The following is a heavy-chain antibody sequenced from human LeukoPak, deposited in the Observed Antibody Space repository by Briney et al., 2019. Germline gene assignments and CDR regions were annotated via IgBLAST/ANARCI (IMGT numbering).Heavy chain of an antibody. CDR3: ARRSGILTGRVDY. CDR1: GASISSSSYY. D-gene: IGHD3-9*01. V-gene: IGHV4-39*01. CDR2: FYYSGST. Sequence: PSETLSLTCTVSGASISSSSYYWGWIRQPPGKGLEWIGSFYYSGSTYYNPSLKSRGTISVDTSKNQFSLKLSSVTAADTAVYYCARRSGILTGRVDYWGQGTLVTVSS. J-gene: IGHJ4*02.